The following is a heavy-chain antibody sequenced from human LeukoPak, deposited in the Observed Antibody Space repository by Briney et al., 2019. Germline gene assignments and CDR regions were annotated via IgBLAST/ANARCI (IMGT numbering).Heavy chain of an antibody. D-gene: IGHD3-10*01. Sequence: GGSLRLSCAASGFTFSSYGMNWVRQAPGKGLEWVAFIRYDGSNQYYADSVKGRFTISRDNSKNTLYLQMNSLRSEDTAVYYCATEKVLQIGRGVIEDYWGQGTLVTVSS. V-gene: IGHV3-30*02. CDR1: GFTFSSYG. CDR3: ATEKVLQIGRGVIEDY. CDR2: IRYDGSNQ. J-gene: IGHJ4*02.